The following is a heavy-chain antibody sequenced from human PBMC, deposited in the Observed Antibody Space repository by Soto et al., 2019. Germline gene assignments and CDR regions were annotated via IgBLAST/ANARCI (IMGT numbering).Heavy chain of an antibody. Sequence: EVQLVESGGGLVQPGGSLKLSCAASGFTFSGSAMHWVRQTSGKGLEWVGRIRTKANDYATVYSASVKGRFTISRDDSKNTAYLQMSSLRPEDTALYYWTPTVTLRGFDYWGQGPLVTVSS. CDR2: IRTKANDYAT. CDR3: TPTVTLRGFDY. J-gene: IGHJ4*02. V-gene: IGHV3-73*02. D-gene: IGHD4-17*01. CDR1: GFTFSGSA.